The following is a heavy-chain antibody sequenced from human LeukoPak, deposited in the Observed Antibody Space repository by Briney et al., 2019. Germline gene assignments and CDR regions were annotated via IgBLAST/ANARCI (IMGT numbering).Heavy chain of an antibody. J-gene: IGHJ4*02. V-gene: IGHV1-2*02. CDR2: INSNSGGT. Sequence: ASVKVSCKASGYTFIGHYMHWVRQAPGQGLEWMGWINSNSGGTKYAQKFQGSVIMTRDTSISTAYMELNRLRSDDTAVYYCAMTDLTYYFDYWGQGTLVTVSS. CDR1: GYTFIGHY. CDR3: AMTDLTYYFDY. D-gene: IGHD2-21*02.